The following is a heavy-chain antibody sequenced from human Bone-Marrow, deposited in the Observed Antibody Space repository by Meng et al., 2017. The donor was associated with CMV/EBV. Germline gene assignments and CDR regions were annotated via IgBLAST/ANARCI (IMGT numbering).Heavy chain of an antibody. J-gene: IGHJ5*02. CDR1: GGYLSGYY. CDR2: INHSGST. CDR3: ARGSYGRA. D-gene: IGHD4-17*01. V-gene: IGHV4-34*01. Sequence: VQLWQWGAGLLKPTEDLTLSWAVCGGYLSGYYWSWIRQPPGKGLEWIGEINHSGSTNYNPSLKSRITISVDPSKNQFSLKLSSLTAADTAVYYCARGSYGRAWGQGTLVTVSS.